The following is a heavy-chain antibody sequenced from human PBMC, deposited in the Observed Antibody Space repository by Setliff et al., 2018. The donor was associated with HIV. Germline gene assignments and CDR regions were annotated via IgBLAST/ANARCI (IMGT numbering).Heavy chain of an antibody. CDR2: ISWNNFPI. Sequence: GGSLRLSCAASGFSFHDYAIHWVRQVPGKGLEWVSGISWNNFPIGYVDSVKGRFTVSGDNTKNSLYLQMNSLRAEDTAVYYCERGGGYWGQGTMVTAPQ. D-gene: IGHD2-15*01. J-gene: IGHJ4*02. V-gene: IGHV3-9*01. CDR1: GFSFHDYA. CDR3: ERGGGY.